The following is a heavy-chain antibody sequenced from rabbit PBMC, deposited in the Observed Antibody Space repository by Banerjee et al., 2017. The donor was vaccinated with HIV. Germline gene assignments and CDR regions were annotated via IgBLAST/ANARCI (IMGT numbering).Heavy chain of an antibody. J-gene: IGHJ4*01. CDR2: INTSTGNT. CDR1: GFSFSNKYV. CDR3: ARDYGGDYYPGYHFKL. V-gene: IGHV1S45*01. Sequence: QQQLEESGGGLVKPEGSLTLSCTASGFSFSNKYVMCWVRQAPGKGLEWIACINTSTGNTVYASWAKGRFTISKTSSTTVTLQMTSLTAADTATYFCARDYGGDYYPGYHFKLWGPGTLVTVS. D-gene: IGHD2-1*01.